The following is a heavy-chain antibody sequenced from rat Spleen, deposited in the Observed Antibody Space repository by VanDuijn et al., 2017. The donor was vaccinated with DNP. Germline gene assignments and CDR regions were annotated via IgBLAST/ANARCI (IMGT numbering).Heavy chain of an antibody. D-gene: IGHD1-6*01. V-gene: IGHV2-15*01. Sequence: QVQLKESGPGLVQPTQTLSLTCTVSGFSLTNYAVGWVRQPPGKGLEWVGAIWSGGSTDYNSALKSRLSISRDTSKSQVFLKMNSLQTEDTAIYFCTRRTTDYYYAPFDYWGQGLMVTVSS. CDR1: GFSLTNYA. J-gene: IGHJ2*01. CDR2: IWSGGST. CDR3: TRRTTDYYYAPFDY.